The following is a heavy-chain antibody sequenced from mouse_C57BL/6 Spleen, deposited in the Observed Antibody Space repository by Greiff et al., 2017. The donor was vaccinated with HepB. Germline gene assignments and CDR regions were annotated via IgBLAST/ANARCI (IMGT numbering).Heavy chain of an antibody. CDR1: GYTFTSYW. CDR3: ARSALNPFDY. J-gene: IGHJ2*01. V-gene: IGHV1-69*01. CDR2: IDPSDSYT. Sequence: QVQLQQPGAELVMPGASVKLSCKASGYTFTSYWMHWVKQRPGQGLEWIGEIDPSDSYTNYNQKFKGKSTLTVDKSSSTAYMQLSSLTSEDSAVYYCARSALNPFDYWGQGTTLTVSS.